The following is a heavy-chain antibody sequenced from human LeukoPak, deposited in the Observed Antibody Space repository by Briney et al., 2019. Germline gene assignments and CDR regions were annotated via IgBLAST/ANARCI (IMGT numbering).Heavy chain of an antibody. Sequence: GGSLRLSCAASGFIFSSYSMNWVRQAPGKGLEWVSYISSSSSSIYYADAVKGRFTISRDNAKNSLYLQMNSLRAEDTAVYYCARVTEWNDFDYWGQGTLVTVS. D-gene: IGHD1-1*01. CDR2: ISSSSSSI. CDR1: GFIFSSYS. CDR3: ARVTEWNDFDY. J-gene: IGHJ4*02. V-gene: IGHV3-48*01.